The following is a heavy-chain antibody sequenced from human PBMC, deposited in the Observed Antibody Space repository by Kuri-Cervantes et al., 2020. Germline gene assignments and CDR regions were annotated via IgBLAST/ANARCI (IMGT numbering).Heavy chain of an antibody. CDR3: ARPYCGSTTCYAYFDC. D-gene: IGHD2-2*01. CDR2: ISAYNGNT. Sequence: ASVKVSCKASGYTFTSYGISWVRQAPGQGLEWMGWISAYNGNTNYAQKLQGRVTMTTDTSTSTAYMEVSSLRSDDTAVYYCARPYCGSTTCYAYFDCWGQGTLVTVSS. V-gene: IGHV1-18*01. J-gene: IGHJ4*02. CDR1: GYTFTSYG.